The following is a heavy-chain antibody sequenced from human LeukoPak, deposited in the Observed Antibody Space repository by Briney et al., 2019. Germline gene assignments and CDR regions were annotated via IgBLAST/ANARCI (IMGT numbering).Heavy chain of an antibody. Sequence: ASVKVSCKTSGYIFTSYYMHWVRQAPGQGLEWMGIINPSGINTNYAQNLQGRVTMTRDTSTSTVFMELSSLRSEDTAVYYCARDQSQGGFYYLNFDYWGQGTLVTVSS. V-gene: IGHV1-46*04. D-gene: IGHD3-22*01. CDR2: INPSGINT. CDR3: ARDQSQGGFYYLNFDY. J-gene: IGHJ4*02. CDR1: GYIFTSYY.